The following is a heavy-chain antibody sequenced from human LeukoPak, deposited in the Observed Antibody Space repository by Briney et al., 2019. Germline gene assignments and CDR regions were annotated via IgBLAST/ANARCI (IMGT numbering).Heavy chain of an antibody. CDR3: ARAQGRYDSSEGAFDI. J-gene: IGHJ3*02. Sequence: GGSLRLSCAASGFTFSSYGMHWVRQAPGKGLEWVAVIWYDGSNKYYADSVKGRFTISRDNSKNTLYLQMNSLRAEDTAVYCCARAQGRYDSSEGAFDIWGQGTMVTVSS. V-gene: IGHV3-33*01. D-gene: IGHD3-22*01. CDR2: IWYDGSNK. CDR1: GFTFSSYG.